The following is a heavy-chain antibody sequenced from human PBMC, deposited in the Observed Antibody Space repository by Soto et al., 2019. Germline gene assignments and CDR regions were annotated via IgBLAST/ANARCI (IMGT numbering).Heavy chain of an antibody. CDR2: IWYDGSDK. D-gene: IGHD3-22*01. CDR1: GFTFSGYG. CDR3: VRDHYDSRNPGGCFDY. V-gene: IGHV3-33*01. J-gene: IGHJ4*02. Sequence: QVQLVASGGGVVQPGRSLRLSCVATGFTFSGYGMHWVRQAPGKGLEWVAVIWYDGSDKYYADSVQGRFIISRDNSKNTLYLQMNSLRDEDTAVYYCVRDHYDSRNPGGCFDYWGQGTLVTVSS.